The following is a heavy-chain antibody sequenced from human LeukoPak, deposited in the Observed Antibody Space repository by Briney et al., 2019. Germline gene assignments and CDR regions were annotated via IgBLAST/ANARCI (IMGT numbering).Heavy chain of an antibody. CDR3: ARTVYGEYERYFDY. CDR1: GFTFSSYG. J-gene: IGHJ4*02. CDR2: IWYDGSNK. Sequence: GGSLRLSCAASGFTFSSYGMHWVRQAPGEGLEWVAVIWYDGSNKYYADSVKGRFTISRDNSKNTLYLQMNSLRAEDTAVYYCARTVYGEYERYFDYWGQGTLVTVSS. V-gene: IGHV3-33*01. D-gene: IGHD4-17*01.